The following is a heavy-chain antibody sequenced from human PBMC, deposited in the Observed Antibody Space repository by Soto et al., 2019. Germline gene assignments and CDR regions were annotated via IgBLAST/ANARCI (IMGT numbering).Heavy chain of an antibody. V-gene: IGHV3-11*06. D-gene: IGHD1-7*01. J-gene: IGHJ5*02. CDR1: GLTFSDYY. CDR3: ARSGITGTPGWFDP. Sequence: QVQLVESGGGLVKPGGSLRLSCAASGLTFSDYYMSWIRQAPGKGLEWVSYISSSSSYTNYADSVKGRFTISRDNAKNSLYLQMNSLRAEDTAVYYCARSGITGTPGWFDPWGQGTLVTVSS. CDR2: ISSSSSYT.